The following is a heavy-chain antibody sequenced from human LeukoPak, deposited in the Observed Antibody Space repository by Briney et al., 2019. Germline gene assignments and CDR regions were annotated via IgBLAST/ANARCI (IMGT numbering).Heavy chain of an antibody. J-gene: IGHJ4*02. CDR3: AKDRSAARVGATPTYYFDY. Sequence: GGSLRLSCAASGFTFTDCAMSWVRQAPGQRLEWVSGISGSGHTTHYAGSVKGRFTISRDNSKNTLYLQMNSLRAEDTAVYYCAKDRSAARVGATPTYYFDYWGQGTLVTVSS. V-gene: IGHV3-23*01. CDR1: GFTFTDCA. CDR2: ISGSGHTT. D-gene: IGHD1-26*01.